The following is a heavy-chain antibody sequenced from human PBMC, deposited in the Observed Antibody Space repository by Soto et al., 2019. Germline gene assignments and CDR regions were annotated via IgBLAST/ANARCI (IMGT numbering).Heavy chain of an antibody. CDR1: GFTSISSA. D-gene: IGHD3-22*01. CDR3: AADQGGSYYRLGY. J-gene: IGHJ4*02. CDR2: IAVGSGNA. Sequence: SVKVSCKASGFTSISSAVQWVRQARGQRLEWIGWIAVGSGNANSAQKFQERVRITRDISTSTVYMDLSSLGSEDTAVYFCAADQGGSYYRLGYWGQGTLVTVSS. V-gene: IGHV1-58*01.